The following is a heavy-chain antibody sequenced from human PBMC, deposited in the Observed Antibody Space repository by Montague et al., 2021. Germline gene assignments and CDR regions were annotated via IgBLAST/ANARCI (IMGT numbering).Heavy chain of an antibody. V-gene: IGHV4-39*07. CDR1: GGSINSNSYW. CDR2: AFNTGSS. D-gene: IGHD6-13*01. J-gene: IGHJ5*02. CDR3: ARVFSSWYVGWFDP. Sequence: SETLSLTCTVSGGSINSNSYWWAWIRQPPGKGLEYVGTAFNTGSSYHSPSLKSRVTISVDTSKNQFSLRLSSVTAADTAIYYCARVFSSWYVGWFDPWGQGTLVTVSS.